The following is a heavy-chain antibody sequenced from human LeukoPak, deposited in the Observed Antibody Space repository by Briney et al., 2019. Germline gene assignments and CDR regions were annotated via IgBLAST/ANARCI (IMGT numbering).Heavy chain of an antibody. CDR2: INPNSGGT. Sequence: GASVKVSCKASGYTFTGYYMHWVRQAPGQGLEWMGWINPNSGGTNYARKFQGRVTMTRDTSISTAYMELSRLRSDDTAVYYCARTLSVGPWSSIDYWGQGTLVTVSS. V-gene: IGHV1-2*02. CDR1: GYTFTGYY. CDR3: ARTLSVGPWSSIDY. D-gene: IGHD2-15*01. J-gene: IGHJ4*02.